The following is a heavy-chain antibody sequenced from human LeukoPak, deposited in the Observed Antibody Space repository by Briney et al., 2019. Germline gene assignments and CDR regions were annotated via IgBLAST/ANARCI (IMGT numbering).Heavy chain of an antibody. CDR1: GGSISSYY. Sequence: PSETLSLTCTVSGGSISSYYWSWIRQPPGKGLEWIGYIYYSGSTNYNPSLRSGVTISVDTSKNQFSLDLRSVTAADTAVYYCARGPHYHDSSGYSPSYSYAMDVWGQGTTVTVSS. V-gene: IGHV4-59*01. CDR3: ARGPHYHDSSGYSPSYSYAMDV. CDR2: IYYSGST. D-gene: IGHD3-22*01. J-gene: IGHJ6*02.